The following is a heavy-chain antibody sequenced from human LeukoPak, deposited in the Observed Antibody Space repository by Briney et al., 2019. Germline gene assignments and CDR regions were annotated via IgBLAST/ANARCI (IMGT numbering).Heavy chain of an antibody. CDR2: IYYNGNT. CDR3: ARNSRDFWSGYYHYYFDY. J-gene: IGHJ4*02. V-gene: IGHV4-39*01. Sequence: SETLSLTCTVSGGSISSTTYSWGWIRQPPGKGLEWIGSIYYNGNTYYNPSLKSRVTISADTSKDQFSLKLSSVTAADTAVYYCARNSRDFWSGYYHYYFDYWGQGTLVTVSS. CDR1: GGSISSTTYS. D-gene: IGHD3-3*01.